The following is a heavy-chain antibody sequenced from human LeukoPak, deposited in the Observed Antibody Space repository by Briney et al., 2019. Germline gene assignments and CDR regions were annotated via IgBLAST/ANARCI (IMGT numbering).Heavy chain of an antibody. J-gene: IGHJ4*02. V-gene: IGHV4-34*01. CDR3: ARGYYDFWSGYWFDY. CDR1: GGSFSGYY. CDR2: INHSGST. Sequence: SETLSLTCAVYGGSFSGYYWSWIRQPPGKGLEWIGEINHSGSTNYNPSLKSRVTISVDTSKNQFSLKLSSVTAADTAVYCCARGYYDFWSGYWFDYWGQGTLVTVSS. D-gene: IGHD3-3*01.